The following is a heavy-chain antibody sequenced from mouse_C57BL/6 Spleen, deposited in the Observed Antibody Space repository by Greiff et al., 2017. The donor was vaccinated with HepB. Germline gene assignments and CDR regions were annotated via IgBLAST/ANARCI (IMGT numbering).Heavy chain of an antibody. CDR2: IDPSDSYT. V-gene: IGHV1-59*01. D-gene: IGHD1-1*01. CDR1: GYTFTSYW. J-gene: IGHJ2*01. CDR3: ARHYGSSYGY. Sequence: VQLQQPGAELVRPGTSVKLSCKASGYTFTSYWMHWVKQRPGQGLEWIGVIDPSDSYTNYNQKFKGKATLTVDTSSSTAYMQLSSLTSEDSAVYYCARHYGSSYGYWGQGTTLTVSS.